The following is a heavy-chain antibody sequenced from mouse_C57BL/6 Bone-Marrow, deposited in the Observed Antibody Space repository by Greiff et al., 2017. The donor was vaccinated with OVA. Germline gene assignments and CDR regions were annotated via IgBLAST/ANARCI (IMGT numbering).Heavy chain of an antibody. CDR1: GYTFTSYW. Sequence: VQLQQPGAELVKPGASVKMSCKASGYTFTSYWITWVKQRPGQGLEWIGDIYPGSGSTNYNEKFKSKATLTVDTSSSTAYMQLSSLTSEDSAVYYCARVGDSSGYYAMDYWGQGTSVTVSS. CDR3: ARVGDSSGYYAMDY. J-gene: IGHJ4*01. V-gene: IGHV1-55*01. CDR2: IYPGSGST. D-gene: IGHD3-2*02.